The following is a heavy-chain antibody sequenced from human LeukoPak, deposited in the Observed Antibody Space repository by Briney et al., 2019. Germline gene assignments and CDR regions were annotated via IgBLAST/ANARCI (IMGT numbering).Heavy chain of an antibody. Sequence: GESLKISCKGSGYRFTTYWIAWVRQMPGKGLEWMGIIYPDDSDTRYSPSFQGQVTISADKSISTAYLQWSSLKASDTAMYFCARRADLTSMDVWGKGTTVTVSS. CDR1: GYRFTTYW. V-gene: IGHV5-51*01. D-gene: IGHD3-9*01. CDR3: ARRADLTSMDV. CDR2: IYPDDSDT. J-gene: IGHJ6*03.